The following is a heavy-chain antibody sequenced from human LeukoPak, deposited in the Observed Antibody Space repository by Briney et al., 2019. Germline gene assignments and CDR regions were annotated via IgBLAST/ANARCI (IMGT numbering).Heavy chain of an antibody. D-gene: IGHD6-19*01. J-gene: IGHJ4*02. CDR2: ISWNGGFM. V-gene: IGHV3-9*01. Sequence: GRSLRLSCAASGFKFDAYAIHWVRQPPGKGLEWVSIISWNGGFMDYADSVKGRFTISRDNVQNSVYLDMNGLRPEDTAFYFCAKVRGTYSSGFYFDSWGQGTLVTVSS. CDR1: GFKFDAYA. CDR3: AKVRGTYSSGFYFDS.